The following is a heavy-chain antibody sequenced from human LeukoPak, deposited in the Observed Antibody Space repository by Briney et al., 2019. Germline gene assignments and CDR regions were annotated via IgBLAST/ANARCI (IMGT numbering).Heavy chain of an antibody. CDR2: IYHSGST. J-gene: IGHJ5*02. CDR1: GGSISSSNW. Sequence: SETLSLTCAVSGGSISSSNWWSWVRQPPGKGLEWIGEIYHSGSTNYNPSLKSRVTISVDTSNNQFSLMLSSVTAADTAVYYCARRIANRNWFDPWGQGTLVTVSS. CDR3: ARRIANRNWFDP. D-gene: IGHD1/OR15-1a*01. V-gene: IGHV4-4*02.